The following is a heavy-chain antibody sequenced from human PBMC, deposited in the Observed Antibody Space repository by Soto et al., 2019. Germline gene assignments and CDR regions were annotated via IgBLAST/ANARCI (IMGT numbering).Heavy chain of an antibody. J-gene: IGHJ4*02. V-gene: IGHV3-48*03. CDR1: GFAFSNYE. CDR3: ARASLSASPNFFDY. CDR2: ISLSGSTI. D-gene: IGHD1-26*01. Sequence: GGSLRLSCAASGFAFSNYEMNWVRQAPGEGLEWVSYISLSGSTIYYADSVKGRFTISRDDAKDSLYLEMDSLRADDTAVYYCARASLSASPNFFDYWGQGTLVTVSS.